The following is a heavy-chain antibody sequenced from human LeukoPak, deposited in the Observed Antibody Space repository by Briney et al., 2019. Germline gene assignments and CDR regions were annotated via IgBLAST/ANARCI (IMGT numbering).Heavy chain of an antibody. V-gene: IGHV4-4*07. CDR3: ARHGRATVVTTGTNWFDP. CDR2: IYTSGST. CDR1: GGSISSYY. D-gene: IGHD4-23*01. J-gene: IGHJ5*02. Sequence: SETLSLTCTVSGGSISSYYWSWIRQPAGKGLEWIGRIYTSGSTNYNPSLKSRVTMSVDTSKNQFSLKLSSVTAADTAVYYCARHGRATVVTTGTNWFDPWGQGTLVTVSS.